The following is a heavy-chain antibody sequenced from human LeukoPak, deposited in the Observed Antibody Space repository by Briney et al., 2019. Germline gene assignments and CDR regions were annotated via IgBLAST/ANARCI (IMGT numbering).Heavy chain of an antibody. CDR2: IWYDGSNE. J-gene: IGHJ4*02. Sequence: PGRSLRLSCTASGFSINSYGMHWVRQAPGKGLEWVAVIWYDGSNENYADSVKGRFTISRDNSKSTLYLQMNSLRAEDTAVYYCAKDYYDSSGYHGSAGYFDYWGQGALVTVSS. CDR3: AKDYYDSSGYHGSAGYFDY. CDR1: GFSINSYG. D-gene: IGHD3-22*01. V-gene: IGHV3-33*06.